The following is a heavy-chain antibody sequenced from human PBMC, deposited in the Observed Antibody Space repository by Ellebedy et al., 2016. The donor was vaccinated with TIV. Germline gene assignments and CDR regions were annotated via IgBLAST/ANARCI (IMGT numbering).Heavy chain of an antibody. CDR1: GYTFTNYG. J-gene: IGHJ4*02. V-gene: IGHV1-18*01. CDR3: ARDQEVGATIDY. CDR2: ISVYTGNT. Sequence: ASVKVSCXTSGYTFTNYGINWVRQAPGQGLEWMGWISVYTGNTDYAQKLQGRVTMTTDTSTSTAYMELRSLRSDDTAVYYCARDQEVGATIDYWGQGTLVTVPS. D-gene: IGHD1-26*01.